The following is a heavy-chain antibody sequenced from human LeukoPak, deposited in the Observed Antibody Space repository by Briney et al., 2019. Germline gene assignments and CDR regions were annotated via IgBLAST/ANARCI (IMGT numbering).Heavy chain of an antibody. V-gene: IGHV1-2*02. Sequence: ASVKVSCKASGYTFTGYYMHWVRQAPGQGLEWMGWINPNSGGTNYAQKFQGRVTMTRDTSISTAYMELSRLRSDDTAVYYCARGAKEYSSSSEKIYYFDYWGQGTLVTVSS. J-gene: IGHJ4*02. CDR3: ARGAKEYSSSSEKIYYFDY. CDR1: GYTFTGYY. D-gene: IGHD6-6*01. CDR2: INPNSGGT.